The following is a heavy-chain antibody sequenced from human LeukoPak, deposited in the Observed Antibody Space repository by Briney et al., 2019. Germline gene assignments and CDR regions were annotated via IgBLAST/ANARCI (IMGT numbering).Heavy chain of an antibody. Sequence: PGGSLRLSCAASGFTFSSYWMSWVRQAPGKGLEWVANIKQDGSEKYYVDSVKGRFTISRDNAKNSLYLQMNSLRAEDTAVYYCARDIVSSGWYEGFDYWGQGTLVTVSS. CDR1: GFTFSSYW. CDR2: IKQDGSEK. V-gene: IGHV3-7*03. CDR3: ARDIVSSGWYEGFDY. J-gene: IGHJ4*02. D-gene: IGHD6-19*01.